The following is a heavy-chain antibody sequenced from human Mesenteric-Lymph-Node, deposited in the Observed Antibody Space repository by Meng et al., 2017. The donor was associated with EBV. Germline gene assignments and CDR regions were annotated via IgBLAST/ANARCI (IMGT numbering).Heavy chain of an antibody. J-gene: IGHJ4*02. CDR2: YYNSGST. D-gene: IGHD1-26*01. V-gene: IGHV4-39*01. CDR3: ARQGPSGRTFDY. CDR1: GGSISSSSYY. Sequence: QLQLRESGPGLVKPSETLSLPCTVSGGSISSSSYYWGWIRQPPGKGLEWIGTYYNSGSTHYNPSLKSRVTISVDTSNNQFSLRLISVTAADTAAYYCARQGPSGRTFDYWGQGTLVTVSS.